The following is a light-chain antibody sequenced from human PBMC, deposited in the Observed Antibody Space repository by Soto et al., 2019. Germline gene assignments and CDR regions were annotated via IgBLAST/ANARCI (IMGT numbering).Light chain of an antibody. CDR3: QQYDNWPPFT. CDR1: QSVSSR. V-gene: IGKV3-15*01. CDR2: GAS. J-gene: IGKJ3*01. Sequence: EIVMTQSPATLSVSPGERATLSCRASQSVSSRLAWYQQKPGQAPRLLIDGASTRATGIPVRFSGSGSGTEFTLTISSLQSEDFAVYYCQQYDNWPPFTFGPGTKVDIK.